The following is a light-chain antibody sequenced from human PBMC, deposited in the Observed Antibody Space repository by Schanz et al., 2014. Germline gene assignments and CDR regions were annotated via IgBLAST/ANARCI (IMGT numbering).Light chain of an antibody. CDR1: QNVNQF. CDR2: DAS. CDR3: QQYNSYWT. V-gene: IGKV1-5*01. J-gene: IGKJ1*01. Sequence: DIQMTQSPSTLSASVGDRVTITCRASQNVNQFLAWYQQKPGKAPNLLIYDASNLESGVPSRFSGSRSGTEFTLTINSLQPDDFATYYCQQYNSYWTFGQGTKVEIK.